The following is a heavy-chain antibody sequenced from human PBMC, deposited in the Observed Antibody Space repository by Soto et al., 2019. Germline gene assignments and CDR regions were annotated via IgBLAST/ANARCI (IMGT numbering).Heavy chain of an antibody. Sequence: PSETLSLTCTVSGDSLRRGNYYWGWVRQPPGKGLEWIGSSSFTGNTFFNPSLKRRVNIFVDTSKNRFSLKLRSVTAADTAMYYCARKGFGAIHSLVDLWSQGTTVTASS. CDR1: GDSLRRGNYY. D-gene: IGHD3-10*01. V-gene: IGHV4-39*01. CDR2: SSFTGNT. J-gene: IGHJ6*02. CDR3: ARKGFGAIHSLVDL.